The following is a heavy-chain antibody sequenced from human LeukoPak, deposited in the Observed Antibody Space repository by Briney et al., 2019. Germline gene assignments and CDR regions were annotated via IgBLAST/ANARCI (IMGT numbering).Heavy chain of an antibody. D-gene: IGHD2-8*01. CDR1: GVTLSTYA. CDR2: ISSSGSGDNT. V-gene: IGHV3-23*01. CDR3: VRNNAMDV. Sequence: GGSLRLSCAASGVTLSTYAMSWARQAPGKGLEWVSGISSSGSGDNTYYADSVKGRFTISRDSSKNTLFLHMNTLRAEDTALYYCVRNNAMDVWGQGTTVIVSS. J-gene: IGHJ6*02.